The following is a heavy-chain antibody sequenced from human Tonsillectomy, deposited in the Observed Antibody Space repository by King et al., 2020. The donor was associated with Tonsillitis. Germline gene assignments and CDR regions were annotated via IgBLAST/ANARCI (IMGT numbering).Heavy chain of an antibody. Sequence: QLQESGPGLVKPSETLSLTCTVSGGSISYYYWSWIRQPPGKGLEWIGYIYYTGSTNYNPSLKSRVTISLDTSKNQFSLKLSSVTAADTAEYYCARATYRNPVSYNCMDVWGKRTTVTVSS. J-gene: IGHJ6*03. V-gene: IGHV4-59*01. D-gene: IGHD4-11*01. CDR1: GGSISYYY. CDR2: IYYTGST. CDR3: ARATYRNPVSYNCMDV.